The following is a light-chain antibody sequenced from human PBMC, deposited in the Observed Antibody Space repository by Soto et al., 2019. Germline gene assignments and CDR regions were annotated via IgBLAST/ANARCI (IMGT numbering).Light chain of an antibody. CDR3: GTWDTSLSGVV. CDR1: SSNIGNNY. CDR2: EDN. J-gene: IGLJ2*01. V-gene: IGLV1-51*01. Sequence: QSVLTQPPSVSAAPGQKVTISCSGSSSNIGNNYVAWYQQLPGTAPRLLIYEDNKRPSGIADRFSGSKSGTSATLGITGLQTGDEAVYYCGTWDTSLSGVVFGGGTKLTVL.